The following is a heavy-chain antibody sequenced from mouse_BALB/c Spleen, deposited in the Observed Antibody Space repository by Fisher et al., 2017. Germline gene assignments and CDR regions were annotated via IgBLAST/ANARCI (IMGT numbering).Heavy chain of an antibody. D-gene: IGHD2-4*01. J-gene: IGHJ4*01. V-gene: IGHV1-80*01. CDR3: ARPMITTGMDY. Sequence: VKFKGKATLTADKSSSTAYMQLSSLTSVDSAVYFCARPMITTGMDYWGQGTSVTVSS.